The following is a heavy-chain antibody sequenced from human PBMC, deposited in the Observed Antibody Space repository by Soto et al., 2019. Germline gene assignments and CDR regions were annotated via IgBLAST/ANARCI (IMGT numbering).Heavy chain of an antibody. D-gene: IGHD1-26*01. Sequence: ASVKVSCKASGYSFTRYGYSWVRQAPGKGLEWVGWIRAYNGDTKYAQKFQGRVTMTTGTSTSTAYMELRSLISDDTAVYYCARDLVGATFTYASGIWGQGTLVTVSS. CDR2: IRAYNGDT. CDR1: GYSFTRYG. V-gene: IGHV1-18*01. CDR3: ARDLVGATFTYASGI. J-gene: IGHJ4*03.